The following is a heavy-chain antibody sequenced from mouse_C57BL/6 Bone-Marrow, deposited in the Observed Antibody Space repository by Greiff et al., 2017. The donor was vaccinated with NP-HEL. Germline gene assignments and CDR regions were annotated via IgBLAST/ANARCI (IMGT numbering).Heavy chain of an antibody. D-gene: IGHD1-1*01. J-gene: IGHJ3*01. CDR3: ARPHNYYYGTPFAY. CDR2: ISSGSSTI. CDR1: GFTFSDYG. V-gene: IGHV5-17*01. Sequence: EVHLVESGGGLVKPGGSPKLSCAASGFTFSDYGMHWVRQAPEKGLEWVAYISSGSSTIYYADTVKGRFTISRANAKNTLFLQMTSLRSEDTAMYYGARPHNYYYGTPFAYWGQGTLVTVSA.